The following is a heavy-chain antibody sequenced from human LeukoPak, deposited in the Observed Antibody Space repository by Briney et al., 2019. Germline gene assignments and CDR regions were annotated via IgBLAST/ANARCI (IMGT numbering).Heavy chain of an antibody. V-gene: IGHV3-30*02. CDR1: GFTFSSYC. D-gene: IGHD3-16*01. CDR3: AKDLGGYVCDY. Sequence: GGSLRLSCAASGFTFSSYCMHWVRQAPGKGLEWVAFIWYDGSNKYCADSVTGRLTISRDNSKNTLYLQMNSLRAENTAVYYCAKDLGGYVCDYWGQGTLVTVSS. J-gene: IGHJ4*02. CDR2: IWYDGSNK.